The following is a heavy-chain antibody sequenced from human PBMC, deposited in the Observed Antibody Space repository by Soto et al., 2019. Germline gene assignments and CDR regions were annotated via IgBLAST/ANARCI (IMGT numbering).Heavy chain of an antibody. CDR3: ARGYYDFWSGYDYYYSYGMDV. CDR2: IYYSGST. CDR1: GGSVSSGSYY. V-gene: IGHV4-61*01. D-gene: IGHD3-3*01. Sequence: QVQLQESGPGLVKPSETLSLTCTVSGGSVSSGSYYWSWIRQPPGKGLEWVGYIYYSGSTTYNPTRKSRFTISVDTSKNQFSLKRSSVTAADTAVYYCARGYYDFWSGYDYYYSYGMDVWGQGTTVTVSS. J-gene: IGHJ6*02.